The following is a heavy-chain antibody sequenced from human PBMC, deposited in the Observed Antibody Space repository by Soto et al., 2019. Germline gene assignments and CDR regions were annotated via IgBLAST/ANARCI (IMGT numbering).Heavy chain of an antibody. V-gene: IGHV5-51*01. CDR3: ARHYSRSSWYYYYYYGMDV. Sequence: PGESLNISCKGSGYSVTSYWICCVCQMPGKGLEWMGIIYPGDSDTRYSPSFQGQVTISADKSISTAYLHWSSLKASDTAMYYCARHYSRSSWYYYYYYGMDVWGQGTTVTVSS. J-gene: IGHJ6*02. D-gene: IGHD6-13*01. CDR2: IYPGDSDT. CDR1: GYSVTSYW.